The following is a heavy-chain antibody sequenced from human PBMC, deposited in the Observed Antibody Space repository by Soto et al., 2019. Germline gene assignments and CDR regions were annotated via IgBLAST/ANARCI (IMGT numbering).Heavy chain of an antibody. D-gene: IGHD5-18*01. CDR3: ARVRLQLTRTPGSKVDY. Sequence: PGGSLRLSCAASGFTFSSYAMHWVRQAPGKGLEWVAVISYDGSNKYYADSVKGRFAISRDNSKNTLYLQMNSLRAEDTAVYYCARVRLQLTRTPGSKVDYWGQGTLVTVSS. J-gene: IGHJ4*02. V-gene: IGHV3-30*09. CDR2: ISYDGSNK. CDR1: GFTFSSYA.